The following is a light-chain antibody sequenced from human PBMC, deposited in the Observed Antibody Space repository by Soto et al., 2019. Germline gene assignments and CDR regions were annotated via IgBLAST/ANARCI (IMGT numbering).Light chain of an antibody. CDR3: QQLNSYLSLT. CDR2: AAS. CDR1: QGIGSY. V-gene: IGKV1-9*01. J-gene: IGKJ4*01. Sequence: IQLTQSPSSLSASVGDRVTITCRASQGIGSYLAWYQQQPGKAPKLLIYAASTLQRGVSSRFSGSGSGTDFTLTISSLQPKDFATYYCQQLNSYLSLTFGGGTKVEIK.